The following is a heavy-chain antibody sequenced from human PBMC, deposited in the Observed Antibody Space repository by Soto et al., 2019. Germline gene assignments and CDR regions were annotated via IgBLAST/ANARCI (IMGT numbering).Heavy chain of an antibody. CDR3: ARRCGTVFDY. J-gene: IGHJ4*02. CDR1: GGSISSYY. V-gene: IGHV4-59*01. D-gene: IGHD2-21*01. Sequence: QVQLQASGPGLVKPSETLSLTCTVSGGSISSYYWSWIRQPPGKGLEWIGYIYYSGSSNYNPSLKRRVTISVDTFKNQFSLKLSSVTAADTAVYYCARRCGTVFDYWGQGTLVTVSS. CDR2: IYYSGSS.